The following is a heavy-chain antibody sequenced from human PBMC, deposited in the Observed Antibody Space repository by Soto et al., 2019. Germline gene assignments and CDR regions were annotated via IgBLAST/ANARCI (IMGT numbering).Heavy chain of an antibody. CDR2: ISNSGDGT. CDR1: GFTFSTYA. V-gene: IGHV3-23*01. J-gene: IGHJ6*02. Sequence: LRLSCAASGFTFSTYAMTWVRQAPGKGLEWVSLISNSGDGTYYADSVKGRFTISRDNSQRTLNLQMNSLRAEDTAVYYCAKNGDFWSWGMDVWGQGTTVTVSS. CDR3: AKNGDFWSWGMDV. D-gene: IGHD3-3*01.